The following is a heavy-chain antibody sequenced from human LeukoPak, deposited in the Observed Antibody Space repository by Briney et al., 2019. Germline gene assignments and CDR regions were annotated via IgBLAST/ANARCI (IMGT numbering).Heavy chain of an antibody. CDR1: GYTFTSYG. Sequence: GASVKVSCKASGYTFTSYGTSWVRQAPGQGLEWMGWISAYNGNTNYAQKLQGRVTMTTDTSTSTAYMELRSLRSDDTAVYYCARDHGGDYGAKKPDNWFDPWGQGTLVTVSS. CDR2: ISAYNGNT. CDR3: ARDHGGDYGAKKPDNWFDP. V-gene: IGHV1-18*01. D-gene: IGHD4-17*01. J-gene: IGHJ5*02.